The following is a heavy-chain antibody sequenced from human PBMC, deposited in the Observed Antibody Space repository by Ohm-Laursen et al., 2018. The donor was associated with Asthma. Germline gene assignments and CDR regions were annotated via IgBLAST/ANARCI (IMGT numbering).Heavy chain of an antibody. CDR2: IWYDGSNK. J-gene: IGHJ4*02. CDR1: GFTFSSYG. Sequence: SLRLSCAASGFTFSSYGMHWVRQAPGKGLEWVAVIWYDGSNKYYADSVKGRFTISRDNSKNTLYLQMNSLRAEDTAVYYCAKDFYDSSPHPKNFGFWGQGTLVTASS. CDR3: AKDFYDSSPHPKNFGF. V-gene: IGHV3-33*06. D-gene: IGHD2/OR15-2a*01.